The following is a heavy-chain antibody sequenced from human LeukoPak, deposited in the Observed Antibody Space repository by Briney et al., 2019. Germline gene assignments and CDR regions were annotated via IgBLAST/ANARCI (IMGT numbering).Heavy chain of an antibody. CDR2: MSYDGSNK. CDR1: DLTLSSYA. Sequence: GSALLLYCAGSDLTLSSYAMHGVRQSPGKGLEWVAVMSYDGSNKYYADSVRGRFTISRDNAKNSLYLQMNSLRAEDTAVYYCARDRGYFDNWGQGILVTVSS. J-gene: IGHJ4*02. V-gene: IGHV3-30-3*01. CDR3: ARDRGYFDN.